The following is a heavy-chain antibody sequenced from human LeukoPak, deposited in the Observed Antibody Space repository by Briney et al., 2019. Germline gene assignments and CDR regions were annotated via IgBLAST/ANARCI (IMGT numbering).Heavy chain of an antibody. CDR3: ARHGGEFDP. Sequence: PSETLSLTCTVSAGSISSSSYYWGWIRQPPGKGPEWIGYIYYSGSTNYNPSLKSRVTISVDTSKNQFSLKLSSVTAADTAVYYCARHGGEFDPWGQGTLVTVSP. J-gene: IGHJ5*02. CDR2: IYYSGST. D-gene: IGHD2-21*01. CDR1: AGSISSSSYY. V-gene: IGHV4-61*05.